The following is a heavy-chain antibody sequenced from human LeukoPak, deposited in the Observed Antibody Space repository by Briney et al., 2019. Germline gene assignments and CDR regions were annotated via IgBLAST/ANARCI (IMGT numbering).Heavy chain of an antibody. CDR2: VNSNSGGT. D-gene: IGHD2-15*01. J-gene: IGHJ4*02. V-gene: IGHV1-2*02. Sequence: RASVKVSCKASGYRFSDYYMHWVRQAPGQGLEWMGWVNSNSGGTHYAQKFEGRVTMTRDTSISTAYMELTRLKSDDTAVYYCARGYCSGGGCYHFDSWGQGTLVTVSS. CDR3: ARGYCSGGGCYHFDS. CDR1: GYRFSDYY.